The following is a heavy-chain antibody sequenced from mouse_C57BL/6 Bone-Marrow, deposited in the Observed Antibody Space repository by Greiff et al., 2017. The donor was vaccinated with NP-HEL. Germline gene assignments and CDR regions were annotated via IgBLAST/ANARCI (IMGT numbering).Heavy chain of an antibody. J-gene: IGHJ2*01. V-gene: IGHV14-4*01. D-gene: IGHD1-1*01. Sequence: EVQVVESGAELVRPGASVKLSCTASGFNIKDDYMHWVKQRPEQGLEWIGWIDPENGDTEYASKFQGKATITEDTSSNTAYLQLSSLTSEDTAVYYCTTSYYYGSSYGYWGQGTTLTVSS. CDR3: TTSYYYGSSYGY. CDR2: IDPENGDT. CDR1: GFNIKDDY.